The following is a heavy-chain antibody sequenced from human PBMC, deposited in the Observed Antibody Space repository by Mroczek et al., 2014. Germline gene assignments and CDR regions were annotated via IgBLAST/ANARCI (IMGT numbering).Heavy chain of an antibody. V-gene: IGHV1-69*01. D-gene: IGHD2-2*01. CDR3: ARGGYCSSTSCPGHYYMDV. Sequence: GGKKPGSSVKVSCKASGGTFSSYAISWVRQAPGQGLEWMGGIIPIFGTANYAQKFQGRVTITADESTSTAYMKLSSLRSEDTAVYYCARGGYCSSTSCPGHYYMDVWGKGTTVIVSS. CDR2: IIPIFGTA. CDR1: GGTFSSYA. J-gene: IGHJ6*03.